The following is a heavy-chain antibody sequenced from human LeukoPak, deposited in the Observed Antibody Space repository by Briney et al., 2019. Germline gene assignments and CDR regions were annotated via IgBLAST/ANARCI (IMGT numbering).Heavy chain of an antibody. J-gene: IGHJ4*02. CDR2: INQDGTEK. D-gene: IGHD1-7*01. Sequence: PGGSLRLSCAASGFTFSSYWMNWVRQAPGKGLEWVANINQDGTEKFYVDSVKGRFTISRDNAKNSLYLQMNSLTGEDTAVYYCATSRTFDYWGQGTLVTVSS. CDR3: ATSRTFDY. CDR1: GFTFSSYW. V-gene: IGHV3-7*01.